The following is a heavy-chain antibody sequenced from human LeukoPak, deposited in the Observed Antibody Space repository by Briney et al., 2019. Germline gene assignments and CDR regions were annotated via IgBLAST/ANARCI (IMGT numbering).Heavy chain of an antibody. D-gene: IGHD6-13*01. CDR2: IHSSGST. V-gene: IGHV4-59*01. Sequence: SETLSLTCTVSGGSINSYYWSWIRQPPGKGLEWLGYIHSSGSTNYNPPLESRVTISVDTSKIQFSLKLSSVTAADTAVYYCARVRLDGSSWQNFDYWGLGTLVTVSS. CDR1: GGSINSYY. CDR3: ARVRLDGSSWQNFDY. J-gene: IGHJ4*02.